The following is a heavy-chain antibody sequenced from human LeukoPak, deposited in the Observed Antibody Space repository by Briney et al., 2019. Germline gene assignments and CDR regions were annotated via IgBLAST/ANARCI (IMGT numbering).Heavy chain of an antibody. CDR3: AGRPSYSPPYFYFCGMDV. CDR1: GFTFSTYM. V-gene: IGHV3-23*05. D-gene: IGHD2-15*01. J-gene: IGHJ6*02. Sequence: GGSLRLSCAASGFTFSTYMMTWLRQAPGKGLEWVSFIENSGDKTYYADSVKGRFTSSRDNYKNTLYLQMNNLRAEDTAVYYCAGRPSYSPPYFYFCGMDVWGQGTAVTVS. CDR2: IENSGDKT.